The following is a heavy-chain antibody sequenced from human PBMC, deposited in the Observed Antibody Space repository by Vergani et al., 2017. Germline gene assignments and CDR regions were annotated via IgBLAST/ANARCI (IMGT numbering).Heavy chain of an antibody. V-gene: IGHV4-34*01. CDR2: IDHTGRP. D-gene: IGHD4-11*01. CDR3: ARENTETNGHLYYYYYMDV. CDR1: GGSFTSYH. J-gene: IGHJ6*03. Sequence: QVQLQQWGGGLLKPSETLSLTCVVNGGSFTSYHWTWIRQSPGEGLEWVGDIDHTGRPDYNPSLKSRLTMSVDKSRNQFSLTLNSVTATDTAIYFCARENTETNGHLYYYYYMDVGGQGTAVTVS.